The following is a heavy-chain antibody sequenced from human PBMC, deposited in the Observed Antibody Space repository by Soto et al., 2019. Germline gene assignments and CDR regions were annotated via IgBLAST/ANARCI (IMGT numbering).Heavy chain of an antibody. D-gene: IGHD3-10*01. CDR2: INHSGST. V-gene: IGHV4-34*01. Sequence: QVQLQQWGAGLLKPSETLSLTCAVYGGSSSGYYWSWIRQPPGEGLEWIGEINHSGSTNYNPSLKSRVTISVDTSKNQFALKLSAVTAADTAVYYCARGLRFVSNYYAQWGQGTLVTVSS. J-gene: IGHJ4*02. CDR3: ARGLRFVSNYYAQ. CDR1: GGSSSGYY.